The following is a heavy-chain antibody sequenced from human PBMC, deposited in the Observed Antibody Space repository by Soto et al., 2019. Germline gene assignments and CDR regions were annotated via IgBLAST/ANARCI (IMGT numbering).Heavy chain of an antibody. J-gene: IGHJ5*01. D-gene: IGHD1-26*01. CDR1: RFIFSDYA. Sequence: DVQLLGSGGGLVQPGGSLTLPCAASRFIFSDYAMNWVRQAPGKGLEWVSSIGGGNTDRYYADSVQGRFIVSRDNSKNTIYLQMNSLRDDDTAVYYCARDAVSYNGKWDWFASWGQGTLVTVSS. CDR3: ARDAVSYNGKWDWFAS. V-gene: IGHV3-23*01. CDR2: IGGGNTDR.